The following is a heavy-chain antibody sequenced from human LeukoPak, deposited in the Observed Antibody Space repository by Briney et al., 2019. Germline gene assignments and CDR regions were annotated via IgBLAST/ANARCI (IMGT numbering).Heavy chain of an antibody. Sequence: PSETLSLTCTVSGGSISSYYWSWIRQPPGKGLEWIGYIYYSGSTNYNPSLKSRVTISVDTSKNQFSLKLSSVTAADTAVYYCARGGIADRLGNWGQGTLVTVSS. J-gene: IGHJ4*02. CDR3: ARGGIADRLGN. CDR1: GGSISSYY. D-gene: IGHD6-6*01. V-gene: IGHV4-59*12. CDR2: IYYSGST.